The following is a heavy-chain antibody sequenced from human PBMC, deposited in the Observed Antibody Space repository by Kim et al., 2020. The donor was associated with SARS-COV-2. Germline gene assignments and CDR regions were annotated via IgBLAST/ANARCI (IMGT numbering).Heavy chain of an antibody. CDR1: GFTFSSYA. CDR2: IWYDGSNK. Sequence: GGSLRLSCAASGFTFSSYAMHWVRQAPGKGLEWVAVIWYDGSNKYYADSVKGRFTISRDNSKNTLYLQMNSLRAEDTAVYYCAKGHSSGWGDFDYWGQGTLVTVSS. J-gene: IGHJ4*02. V-gene: IGHV3-33*06. CDR3: AKGHSSGWGDFDY. D-gene: IGHD6-19*01.